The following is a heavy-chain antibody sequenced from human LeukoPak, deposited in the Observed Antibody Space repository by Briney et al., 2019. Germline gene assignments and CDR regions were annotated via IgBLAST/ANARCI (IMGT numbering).Heavy chain of an antibody. V-gene: IGHV3-23*01. J-gene: IGHJ4*02. D-gene: IGHD4-23*01. CDR2: ISGSGGST. CDR1: GFTFSSYA. CDR3: ARGARKGDDYGGFFDY. Sequence: GGSLRLSCAASGFTFSSYAMSWVRQAPGKGLEWVSAISGSGGSTYYADSVKGRFTISRDNSKNTLYLQMNSLRAEDTAVYFCARGARKGDDYGGFFDYWGQGTLVTVSS.